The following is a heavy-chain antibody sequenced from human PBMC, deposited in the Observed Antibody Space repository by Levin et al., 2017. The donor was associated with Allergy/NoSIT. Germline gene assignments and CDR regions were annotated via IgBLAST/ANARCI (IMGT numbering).Heavy chain of an antibody. V-gene: IGHV3-30*18. CDR1: GFTFSSSG. CDR2: ISHDGSDK. CDR3: AKSRGLRFPLLDN. J-gene: IGHJ4*02. D-gene: IGHD3-3*01. Sequence: HPGGSLRLSCAVSGFTFSSSGMHWVRQAPGKGLEWVAAISHDGSDKYYTDSVRGRFSISRDNSNNTLYLQMDSLRADDSAVYYCAKSRGLRFPLLDNWGQGTLVTVSS.